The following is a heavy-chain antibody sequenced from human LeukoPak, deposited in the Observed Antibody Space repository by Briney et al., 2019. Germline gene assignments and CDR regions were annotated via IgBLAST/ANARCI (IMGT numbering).Heavy chain of an antibody. Sequence: ASVKVSCKASGYTFTSCYMHWVRQAPGQGLEWMGIINPSGDSTSYAQKFQGRVTMTRDTSTSTVYMELSSLRSEDTAVYYCARGRDAWFGESPLDYWGQGTLVTVSS. CDR3: ARGRDAWFGESPLDY. CDR1: GYTFTSCY. D-gene: IGHD3-10*01. CDR2: INPSGDST. J-gene: IGHJ4*02. V-gene: IGHV1-46*01.